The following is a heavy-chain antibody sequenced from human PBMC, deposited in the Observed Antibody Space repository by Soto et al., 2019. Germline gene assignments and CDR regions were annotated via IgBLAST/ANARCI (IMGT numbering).Heavy chain of an antibody. V-gene: IGHV4-31*03. CDR2: IYYSGST. CDR3: ARGSSGFGYYGMDV. CDR1: GGSISSGGYY. D-gene: IGHD6-19*01. J-gene: IGHJ6*02. Sequence: QVQLQESGPGLVKPSQTLSLTCTVSGGSISSGGYYWSWIRQHPGKGLEWIGYIYYSGSTYYNPSLKSRVTISVDTSKNQCSLKLSSVTAADTAVYYCARGSSGFGYYGMDVWGQGTTVTVSS.